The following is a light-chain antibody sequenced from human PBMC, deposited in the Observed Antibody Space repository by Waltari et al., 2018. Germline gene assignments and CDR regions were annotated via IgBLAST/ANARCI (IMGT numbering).Light chain of an antibody. Sequence: QSALTQPASVSGSPGQSIIISCRGTSRDIGRYNYVSWYQQHPGKAPKLIIYDVNNRPSGVSNRFSGSKSGNTASLTISGLLAEDEADYYCSSYTSSSTLVVFGGGTKLTVL. CDR2: DVN. CDR3: SSYTSSSTLVV. V-gene: IGLV2-14*03. J-gene: IGLJ3*02. CDR1: SRDIGRYNY.